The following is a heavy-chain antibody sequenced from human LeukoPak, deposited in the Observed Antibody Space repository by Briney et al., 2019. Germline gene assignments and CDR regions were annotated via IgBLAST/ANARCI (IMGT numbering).Heavy chain of an antibody. CDR2: IFYVGDT. J-gene: IGHJ4*02. CDR1: GGSISSSSYY. Sequence: SETLSLTCTVSGGSISSSSYYWGWVRQPPGKGLEYIGTIFYVGDTYYNPSLERRLTISVDTSKNQFSLKLRSVTAADSAVYYCARTSGSRYAYDDYWGQGALVTVSS. CDR3: ARTSGSRYAYDDY. V-gene: IGHV4-39*01. D-gene: IGHD6-13*01.